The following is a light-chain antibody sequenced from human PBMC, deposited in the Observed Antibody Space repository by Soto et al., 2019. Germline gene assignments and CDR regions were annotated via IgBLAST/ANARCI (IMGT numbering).Light chain of an antibody. CDR1: SSDVGGYNY. CDR3: SSYVGTNSYV. V-gene: IGLV2-8*01. Sequence: QSALTQPPSASGSPGQSVTISCTGTSSDVGGYNYVSWYQQHPGKAPKPMIYEVSKRPSGVPDRFSGSKSGNTASLTVSGLQAEDEADYYCSSYVGTNSYVFGTGTKVTAL. CDR2: EVS. J-gene: IGLJ1*01.